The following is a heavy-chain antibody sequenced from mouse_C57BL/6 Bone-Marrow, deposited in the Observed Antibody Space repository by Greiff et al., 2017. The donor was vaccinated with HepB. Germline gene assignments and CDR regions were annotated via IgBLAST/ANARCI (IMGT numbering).Heavy chain of an antibody. CDR3: ARDDYDGDWFAY. D-gene: IGHD2-4*01. J-gene: IGHJ3*01. CDR1: GYTFTSYW. CDR2: IDPSDSYT. V-gene: IGHV1-50*01. Sequence: VQLQQPGAELVKPGASVKLSCKASGYTFTSYWMQWVNQRPGQGLEWIGEIDPSDSYTNYYQKFKGKATLTVDTTSSTAYMQLSSLTSEDSAVYYCARDDYDGDWFAYWGQGTRVTVSA.